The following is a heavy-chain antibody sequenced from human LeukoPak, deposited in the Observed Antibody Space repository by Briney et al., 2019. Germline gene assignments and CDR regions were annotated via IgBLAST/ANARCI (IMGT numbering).Heavy chain of an antibody. V-gene: IGHV1-18*01. D-gene: IGHD2-15*01. CDR2: ISANGNT. Sequence: EASVKVSCKASGHTFKSYGISWVRQAPGQGLEWMGWISANGNTKYAQKLQSRVTMTTDTSTSTAYMELRSLRSDDTAVYYCAKDSDIVVAIGANWGQGTLVIVFS. CDR1: GHTFKSYG. J-gene: IGHJ4*02. CDR3: AKDSDIVVAIGAN.